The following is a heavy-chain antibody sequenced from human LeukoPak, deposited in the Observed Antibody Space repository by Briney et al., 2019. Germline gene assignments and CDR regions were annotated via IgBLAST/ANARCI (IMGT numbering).Heavy chain of an antibody. CDR3: ARRGYASSWSFDY. Sequence: PSETLSLTCTVSGGSISGYYWNWVRQPPGKGLEWIGYIYYSGSTNYNPSLKSRVTISVDPSKNQFSLKLSSVTAADTAVYYCARRGYASSWSFDYWGQGTLVTVSS. CDR2: IYYSGST. V-gene: IGHV4-59*08. J-gene: IGHJ4*02. CDR1: GGSISGYY. D-gene: IGHD6-13*01.